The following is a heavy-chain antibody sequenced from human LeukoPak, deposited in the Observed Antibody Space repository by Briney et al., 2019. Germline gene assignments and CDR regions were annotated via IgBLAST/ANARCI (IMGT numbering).Heavy chain of an antibody. J-gene: IGHJ3*02. CDR2: MNPNSGNT. Sequence: ASVKVSCKASGYTFTSYDINWVRQATGQGLEWMGWMNPNSGNTGYAQKFQGRVTITRNTSISTAYMELSSLRSEDTAVYYCARGFVEWFGELYGAFDIWGQGTMVTVSS. V-gene: IGHV1-8*03. D-gene: IGHD3-10*01. CDR1: GYTFTSYD. CDR3: ARGFVEWFGELYGAFDI.